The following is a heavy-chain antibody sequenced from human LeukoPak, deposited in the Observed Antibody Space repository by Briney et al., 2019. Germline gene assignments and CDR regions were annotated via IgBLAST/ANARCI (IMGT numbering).Heavy chain of an antibody. J-gene: IGHJ6*03. Sequence: PGGSLRLSCAASGFTFSDYYMSWIRQAPRKGLEWVSYISSSGSTIYYADSVKGRFTISRDNAKNSLYLQMNSLRAEDTAVYYCASYNYYGSGSLSTSYMDVWGKGTTVTISS. D-gene: IGHD3-10*01. V-gene: IGHV3-11*01. CDR1: GFTFSDYY. CDR3: ASYNYYGSGSLSTSYMDV. CDR2: ISSSGSTI.